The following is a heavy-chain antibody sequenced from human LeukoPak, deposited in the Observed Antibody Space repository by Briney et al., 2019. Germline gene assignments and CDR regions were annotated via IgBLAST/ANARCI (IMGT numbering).Heavy chain of an antibody. V-gene: IGHV4-59*01. Sequence: SETLSLTCTVSGGSISSYYWSWIRQPPGKGLEWIGYIYYSGSTNYNPSLKSRVTISVDTSKNQFSLKLSSVTAADTAVYYCAREDYYDSGFDYWGQGTLVTVSS. D-gene: IGHD3-22*01. CDR1: GGSISSYY. J-gene: IGHJ4*02. CDR3: AREDYYDSGFDY. CDR2: IYYSGST.